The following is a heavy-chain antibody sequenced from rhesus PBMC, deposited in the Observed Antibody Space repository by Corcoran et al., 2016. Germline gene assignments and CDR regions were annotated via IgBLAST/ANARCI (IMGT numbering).Heavy chain of an antibody. CDR1: GGSISDDYY. CDR3: ARGNQLVGDGLDS. Sequence: QVQLQESGPGLVKPSETLSPPCAVSGGSISDDYYWGWVRQPPGKGLEWIGYIYGSGGGTNYNPSLKNRVTISIDTSKNQFSLKLSSVTAADTAVYYCARGNQLVGDGLDSWGQGVVVTVSS. V-gene: IGHV4-106*01. CDR2: IYGSGGGT. J-gene: IGHJ6*01. D-gene: IGHD6-13*01.